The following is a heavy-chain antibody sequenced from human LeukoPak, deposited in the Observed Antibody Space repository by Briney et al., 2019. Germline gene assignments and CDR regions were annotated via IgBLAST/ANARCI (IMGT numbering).Heavy chain of an antibody. CDR3: GQDPNGNYIGAFDF. Sequence: GGSLRLSCAASGLIFHNYALVWIRRAPGKGPEWVSAILGGGGTFYADAVKGRFTISRDNSKNTLYLQKNSLRAEDTATYYCGQDPNGNYIGAFDFWGRGTMVTVSS. V-gene: IGHV3-23*01. D-gene: IGHD4-17*01. CDR1: GLIFHNYA. J-gene: IGHJ3*01. CDR2: ILGGGGT.